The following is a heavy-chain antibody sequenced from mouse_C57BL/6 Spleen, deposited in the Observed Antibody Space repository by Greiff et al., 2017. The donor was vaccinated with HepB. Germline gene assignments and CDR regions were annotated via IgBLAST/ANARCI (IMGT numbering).Heavy chain of an antibody. D-gene: IGHD3-3*01. CDR3: ARDLLGYFDY. Sequence: QVQLKESGPELVKPGASVKISCKASGYAFSSSWMNWVKQRPGKGLEWIGRIYPGDGDTNYNGKFKGKATLTADKSSSTAYMQLSSLTSEDSAVYFCARDLLGYFDYWGQGTTLTVSS. CDR1: GYAFSSSW. V-gene: IGHV1-82*01. J-gene: IGHJ2*01. CDR2: IYPGDGDT.